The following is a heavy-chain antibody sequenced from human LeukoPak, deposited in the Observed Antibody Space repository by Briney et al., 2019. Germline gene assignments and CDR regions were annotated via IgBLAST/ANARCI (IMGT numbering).Heavy chain of an antibody. J-gene: IGHJ4*02. CDR2: IYHSGST. D-gene: IGHD3-22*01. CDR3: AREHYYDSSEIDY. Sequence: PSETLSLTCTVSGYSISSGYYWGWIRQPPGKGLEWIGSIYHSGSTYYNPSLKSRVTISVDTSKNQFSLKLSSVTAADTAVYYCAREHYYDSSEIDYWGQGTLVTVSS. CDR1: GYSISSGYY. V-gene: IGHV4-38-2*02.